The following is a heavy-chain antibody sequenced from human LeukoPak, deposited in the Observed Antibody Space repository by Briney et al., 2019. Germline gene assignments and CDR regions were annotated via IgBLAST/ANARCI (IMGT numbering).Heavy chain of an antibody. D-gene: IGHD5-18*01. J-gene: IGHJ6*03. V-gene: IGHV4-34*01. Sequence: PSETLSLTCAVYGGSFSGYYWSWIRQPPGKGLEWIGEINHSGSTNYNPSLKSRVTISVDTSKNQFSLKLSSVTAADTAVYYCARVIQLWLRGYYYYYMDVWGKGTTVTVSS. CDR2: INHSGST. CDR3: ARVIQLWLRGYYYYYMDV. CDR1: GGSFSGYY.